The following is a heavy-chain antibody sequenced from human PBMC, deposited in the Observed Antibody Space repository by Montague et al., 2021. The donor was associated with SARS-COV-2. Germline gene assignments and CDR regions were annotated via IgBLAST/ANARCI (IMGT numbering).Heavy chain of an antibody. Sequence: SETLSLTCTVSGGSISSSSYYWGWIRQPPGKGLEWIGSFYYSASTYYNPSLKSRVTISVDTSKNQFSVKLSSVTAADTAVYYCARPHSSGPGSDAFDIWGQGTMVTVSS. V-gene: IGHV4-39*01. CDR2: FYYSAST. D-gene: IGHD3-10*01. CDR1: GGSISSSSYY. J-gene: IGHJ3*02. CDR3: ARPHSSGPGSDAFDI.